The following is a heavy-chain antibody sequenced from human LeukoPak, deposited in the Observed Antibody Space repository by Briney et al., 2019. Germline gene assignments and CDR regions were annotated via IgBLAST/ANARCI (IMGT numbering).Heavy chain of an antibody. V-gene: IGHV3-23*01. Sequence: GGSLRLSCAGSGFTFNNYAMSWVRQTPGKGLEWVSAISGRGDTTFYADAMKGRFTISRDNSQNTLYLQMNSLRAEDTAVYHCAKDHNLGGYVLFDNWGQGTLVTVSS. J-gene: IGHJ4*02. CDR2: ISGRGDTT. CDR1: GFTFNNYA. CDR3: AKDHNLGGYVLFDN. D-gene: IGHD3-22*01.